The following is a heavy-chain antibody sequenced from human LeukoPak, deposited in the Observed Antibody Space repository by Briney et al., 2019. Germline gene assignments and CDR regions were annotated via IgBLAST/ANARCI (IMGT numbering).Heavy chain of an antibody. CDR2: ISGSGGST. CDR3: AKDGEEGSYDFSLFDP. D-gene: IGHD3-3*01. CDR1: GFTFSSYA. V-gene: IGHV3-23*01. Sequence: GGSLRLSCAASGFTFSSYAMSWVRQAPGEGLEWVSAISGSGGSTYYADSVKGRFTISRDNSKNTLYLQMDSLRAEDTAVYYCAKDGEEGSYDFSLFDPWGQGTLVTVSS. J-gene: IGHJ5*02.